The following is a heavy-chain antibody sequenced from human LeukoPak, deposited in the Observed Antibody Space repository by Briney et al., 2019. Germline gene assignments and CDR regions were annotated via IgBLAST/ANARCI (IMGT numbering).Heavy chain of an antibody. CDR1: GYTFTDYY. CDR3: ARAWLRRKYYYYMDV. Sequence: ASVKVSCKTSGYTFTDYYMHWVRQAPGQGLEWMGWINPNSGGTNYADKFQGRVTMTRDTSISTAYMELSRLRSDDTAVYYCARAWLRRKYYYYMDVWGKGTTVTVSS. V-gene: IGHV1-2*02. CDR2: INPNSGGT. J-gene: IGHJ6*03. D-gene: IGHD5-12*01.